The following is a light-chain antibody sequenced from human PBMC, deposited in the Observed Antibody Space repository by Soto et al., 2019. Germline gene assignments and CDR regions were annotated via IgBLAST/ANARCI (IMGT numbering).Light chain of an antibody. CDR3: SSYTSSSTVV. V-gene: IGLV2-14*01. CDR1: SSDVGGYNY. CDR2: EVS. Sequence: QSVLTQPASVSGSPGQSIAISCTGTSSDVGGYNYVSWYQQHPDKAPKVMIYEVSKRPSGVSNRFSRSKSGNTASLTISGLQAEDEADYYCSSYTSSSTVVFGGGTKLTVL. J-gene: IGLJ2*01.